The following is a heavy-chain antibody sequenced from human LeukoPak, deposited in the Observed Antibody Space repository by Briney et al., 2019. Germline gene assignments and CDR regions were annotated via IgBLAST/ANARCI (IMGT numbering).Heavy chain of an antibody. J-gene: IGHJ4*02. CDR2: INPNSGGT. D-gene: IGHD6-13*01. V-gene: IGHV1-2*06. CDR1: GYTFTGYY. CDR3: ARARIAAAGTVFGY. Sequence: ASVTVSCKASGYTFTGYYMHWVRQAPGQGLEWMGRINPNSGGTNYAQNFQGRVTMTRDTSISTAYMELSRLRSDDTAVYYCARARIAAAGTVFGYWGQGTLVTVSS.